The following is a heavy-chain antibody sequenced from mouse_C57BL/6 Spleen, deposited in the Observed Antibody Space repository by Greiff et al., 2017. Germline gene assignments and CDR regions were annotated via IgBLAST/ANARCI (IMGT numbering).Heavy chain of an antibody. Sequence: DVKLVESGGGLVKPGGSLKLSCAASGFTFSDYGMHWVRQAPEKGLEWVAYISSGSSTIYYADTVKGRFTISRDNAKNTLFLQMTSLRSEDTAMYYCARGLGLRRPIAYWGQGTLVTVSA. J-gene: IGHJ3*01. CDR2: ISSGSSTI. V-gene: IGHV5-17*01. CDR1: GFTFSDYG. D-gene: IGHD2-4*01. CDR3: ARGLGLRRPIAY.